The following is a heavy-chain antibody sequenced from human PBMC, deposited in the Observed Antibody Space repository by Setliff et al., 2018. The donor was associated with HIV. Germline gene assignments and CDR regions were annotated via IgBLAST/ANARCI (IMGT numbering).Heavy chain of an antibody. CDR2: ICRDDGVR. D-gene: IGHD1-26*01. V-gene: IGHV3-74*01. CDR1: GFTFSEYC. J-gene: IGHJ4*02. Sequence: TGESLKISCAASGFTFSEYCMHWVRQAPGKGLVWVSRICRDDGVRDYADSVKGRFTISRDNAKSTLFLQMNSLRADDTAIYYCATNIMGRSDFDYWGQGTLVTVSS. CDR3: ATNIMGRSDFDY.